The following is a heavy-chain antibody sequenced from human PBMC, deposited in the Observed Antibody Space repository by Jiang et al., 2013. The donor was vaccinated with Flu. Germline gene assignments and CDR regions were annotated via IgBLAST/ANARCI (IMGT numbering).Heavy chain of an antibody. V-gene: IGHV5-51*01. Sequence: SYWIGWVRQMPGKGLEWMGIIYPGDSDTRYSPSFQGQVTISADKSISTAYLQWSSLKASDTAMYYCARPRGAIYDAFDIWGQGTMVTVSS. CDR2: IYPGDSDT. CDR3: ARPRGAIYDAFDI. CDR1: SYW. D-gene: IGHD2-21*01. J-gene: IGHJ3*02.